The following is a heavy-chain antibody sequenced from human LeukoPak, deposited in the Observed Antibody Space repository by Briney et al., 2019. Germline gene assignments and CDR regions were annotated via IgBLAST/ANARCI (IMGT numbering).Heavy chain of an antibody. V-gene: IGHV4-38-2*02. CDR1: GYSISSGYY. D-gene: IGHD4-17*01. CDR3: ARDLAGDYSPDAFDI. J-gene: IGHJ3*02. Sequence: SETLSLTCTVSGYSISSGYYWGWIRPPPGKGLEWIGSIYHSGSTYYNPSLKSRVTISVDTSKNQFSLKLSSVTAADTAVYYCARDLAGDYSPDAFDIWGQGTMVTVSS. CDR2: IYHSGST.